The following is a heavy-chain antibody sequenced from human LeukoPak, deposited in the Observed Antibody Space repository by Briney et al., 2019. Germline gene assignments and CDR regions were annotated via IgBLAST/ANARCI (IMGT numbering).Heavy chain of an antibody. V-gene: IGHV4-34*01. CDR1: GGSFSGYY. CDR3: ARVTGYVIEDYFDY. J-gene: IGHJ4*01. CDR2: INHSGST. D-gene: IGHD3-22*01. Sequence: SETLSLTCAVYGGSFSGYYWSWIRQPPGKGLEWIGEINHSGSTNYNPSLKSRVTISVDTSKNQFSLKLRSVTAADTAVYYCARVTGYVIEDYFDYWGHGTLVTVSS.